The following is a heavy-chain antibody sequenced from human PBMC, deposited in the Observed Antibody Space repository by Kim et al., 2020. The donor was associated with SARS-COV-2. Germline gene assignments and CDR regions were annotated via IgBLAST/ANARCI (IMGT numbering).Heavy chain of an antibody. Sequence: GSTIYYADSVKGRFTISRDNAKNSLYLQMNSLRAEDTAVYYCARERYMDVWGKGTTVTVSS. CDR3: ARERYMDV. CDR2: GSTI. J-gene: IGHJ6*03. V-gene: IGHV3-48*03.